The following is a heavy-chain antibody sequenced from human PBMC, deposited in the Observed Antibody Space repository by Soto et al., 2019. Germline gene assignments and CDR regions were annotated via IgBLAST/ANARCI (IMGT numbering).Heavy chain of an antibody. CDR3: ARGAYCCSTSCYTDNWFDP. CDR1: GGSISSYY. CDR2: IYYSGST. V-gene: IGHV4-59*01. D-gene: IGHD2-2*02. J-gene: IGHJ5*02. Sequence: SETLSLTCTVSGGSISSYYWSWIRQPPGKGLEWIGYIYYSGSTNYNPSLKSRVTISVDTSKNQFSLKLSSVTAADTAVYYCARGAYCCSTSCYTDNWFDPWGQGTLVTVSS.